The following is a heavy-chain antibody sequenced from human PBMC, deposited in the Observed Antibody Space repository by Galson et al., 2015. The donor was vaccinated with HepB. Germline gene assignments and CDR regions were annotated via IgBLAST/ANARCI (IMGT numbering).Heavy chain of an antibody. Sequence: ETLSLTCAVSGASTSSNTYYWSWIRQPPGRGLERIGSIYYTGTTYCNPSLKSRVTISLDTSKNHFSLKLRSVTAADTAVYYCARHVGESGSYGMDVWGQGTTVTVSS. V-gene: IGHV4-39*01. J-gene: IGHJ6*02. CDR3: ARHVGESGSYGMDV. CDR1: GASTSSNTYY. D-gene: IGHD2-15*01. CDR2: IYYTGTT.